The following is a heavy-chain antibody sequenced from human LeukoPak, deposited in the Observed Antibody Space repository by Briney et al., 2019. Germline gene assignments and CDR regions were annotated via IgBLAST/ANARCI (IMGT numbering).Heavy chain of an antibody. J-gene: IGHJ4*02. CDR2: ISSSGSTI. Sequence: GGSLRLSCAASGFTFSSYEMNWVRQAPGKGLEWVSYISSSGSTIYYADSVKGRFTISRDNSKNTLYLQMNSLRAEDTAVYYCAKGGGGGSGSSLAAYFFDYWGQGTLVTVSS. D-gene: IGHD3-10*01. CDR3: AKGGGGGSGSSLAAYFFDY. CDR1: GFTFSSYE. V-gene: IGHV3-48*03.